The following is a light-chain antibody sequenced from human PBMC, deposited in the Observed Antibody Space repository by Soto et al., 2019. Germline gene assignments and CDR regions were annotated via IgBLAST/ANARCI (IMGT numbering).Light chain of an antibody. J-gene: IGKJ4*01. CDR1: QGISSY. V-gene: IGKV1-9*01. Sequence: DIQLTQSPSFLSASVGDRVTITCWASQGISSYLAWYQQKPGKAPKLLIYDASTLQSGVPSRFSGSGSGTEFTLTVSSLQPEDLGPYYCQHLSSYPLTFGGGTKVEIK. CDR3: QHLSSYPLT. CDR2: DAS.